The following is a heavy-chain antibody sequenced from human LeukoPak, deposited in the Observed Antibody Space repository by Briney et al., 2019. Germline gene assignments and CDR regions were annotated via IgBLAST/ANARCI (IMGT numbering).Heavy chain of an antibody. CDR3: AKDVGKWESLHFFDY. CDR2: ISGSGGST. Sequence: GGSLRLSCAASGFTFSSYEMSWVRQAPGKGLEWVSGISGSGGSTYYADSVKGRFTISRDNSKNTLYLQMNSLRAEGTAVYYCAKDVGKWESLHFFDYWGQGTLVTVSS. CDR1: GFTFSSYE. D-gene: IGHD1-26*01. J-gene: IGHJ4*02. V-gene: IGHV3-23*01.